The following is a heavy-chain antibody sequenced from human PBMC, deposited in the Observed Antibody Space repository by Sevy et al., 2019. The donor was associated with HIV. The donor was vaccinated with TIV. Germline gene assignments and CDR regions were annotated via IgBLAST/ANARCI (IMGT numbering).Heavy chain of an antibody. V-gene: IGHV3-30*18. CDR2: ISYDGSTK. J-gene: IGHJ6*02. D-gene: IGHD3-3*01. Sequence: GGSLRLSCAASGFTFSSYGMHWVRQAPGKGLEWVAVISYDGSTKYYADSVKGRFTISRDNSKNTLYLQMNSLRAEDTAVYYCAKDPDPITIFGVVEDGMDVWGQGTTVTVSS. CDR3: AKDPDPITIFGVVEDGMDV. CDR1: GFTFSSYG.